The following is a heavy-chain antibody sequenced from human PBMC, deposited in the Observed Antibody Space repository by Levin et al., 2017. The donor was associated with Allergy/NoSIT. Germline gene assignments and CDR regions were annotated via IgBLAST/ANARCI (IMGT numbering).Heavy chain of an antibody. CDR1: GFTFSSYS. CDR3: ARSNPYYSGSGKWDWYFDL. Sequence: GGSLRLSCAASGFTFSSYSMNWVRQAPGKGLEWVSSISSSSSYIYYADSVKGRFTISRDNAKNSLYLQMNSLRAEDTAVYYCARSNPYYSGSGKWDWYFDLWGRGTLVTVSA. J-gene: IGHJ2*01. D-gene: IGHD3-10*01. V-gene: IGHV3-21*01. CDR2: ISSSSSYI.